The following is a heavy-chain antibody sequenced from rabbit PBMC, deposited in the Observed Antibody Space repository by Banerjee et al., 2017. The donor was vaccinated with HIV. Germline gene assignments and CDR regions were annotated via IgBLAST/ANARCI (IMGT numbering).Heavy chain of an antibody. CDR1: GFSFSSSYY. CDR3: ARDSYSYGYTGYASGIPLYGMDL. V-gene: IGHV1S40*01. Sequence: QSLEESGGDLVKPGASLTLTCTASGFSFSSSYYMCWVRQAPGKGLEWIACIYTGSSGSTYYASWAKGRFTISKTSSTTVTLQMTSLTAADTATYFCARDSYSYGYTGYASGIPLYGMDLWGPGTLVTVS. CDR2: IYTGSSGST. D-gene: IGHD6-1*01. J-gene: IGHJ6*01.